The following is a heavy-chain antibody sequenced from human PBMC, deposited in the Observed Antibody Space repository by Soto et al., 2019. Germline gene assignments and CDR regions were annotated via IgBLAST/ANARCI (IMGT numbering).Heavy chain of an antibody. V-gene: IGHV3-21*01. Sequence: PGGSLRLSCAASGFTFSSYSMNWVRQAPGKGLEWVSSISSSSSYIYYADSVKGRFTISRDNAKNSLYLQMNSLRAEDTAVYYCARSNPNGLRFLEWLTGAYYMDVWGKGTTVTVSS. J-gene: IGHJ6*03. CDR2: ISSSSSYI. CDR3: ARSNPNGLRFLEWLTGAYYMDV. CDR1: GFTFSSYS. D-gene: IGHD3-3*01.